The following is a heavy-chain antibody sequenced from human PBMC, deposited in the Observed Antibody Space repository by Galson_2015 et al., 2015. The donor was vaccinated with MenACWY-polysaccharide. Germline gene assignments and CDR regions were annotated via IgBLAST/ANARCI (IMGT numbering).Heavy chain of an antibody. CDR1: GYSFSSYD. CDR2: MNPNSGNT. Sequence: SAKVSCKASGYSFSSYDINWVRQTPGQGLEWMGWMNPNSGNTGYAQKFQGRVTMTRNTSISIAYMELSSLRSEDTAVYYCARGGKYYYDSSGYLNWFDPWGQGTLVTVSS. J-gene: IGHJ5*02. V-gene: IGHV1-8*01. D-gene: IGHD3-22*01. CDR3: ARGGKYYYDSSGYLNWFDP.